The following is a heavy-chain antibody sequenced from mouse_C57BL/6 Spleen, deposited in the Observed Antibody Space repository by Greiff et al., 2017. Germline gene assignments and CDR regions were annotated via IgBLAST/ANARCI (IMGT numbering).Heavy chain of an antibody. D-gene: IGHD2-1*01. J-gene: IGHJ4*01. V-gene: IGHV1-42*01. Sequence: EVQLQQSGPELVKPGASVKLSCKASGYSFTGYYMNWVQQSPEKSLEWIGEINPSPGGTTYNQKFKAKATFTVDKSSSTAYMQLKSLTSEGSACDDCARLGNYNYAMDYWGKGTSVTVAS. CDR2: INPSPGGT. CDR3: ARLGNYNYAMDY. CDR1: GYSFTGYY.